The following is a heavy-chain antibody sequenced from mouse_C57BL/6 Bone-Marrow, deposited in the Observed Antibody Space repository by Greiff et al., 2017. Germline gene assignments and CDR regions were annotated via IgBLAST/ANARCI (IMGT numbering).Heavy chain of an antibody. V-gene: IGHV1-7*01. Sequence: QVHVKQSGAELAKPGASVKLSCKASGYTFTSYWMHWVKQRPGQGLEWIGYINPSSGYTKYNQKFKDKATLTADKSSSTAYMQLSSLTYEDSAVYYCARGHYYGSSYVTWFAYWGQVTLVTVSA. CDR2: INPSSGYT. CDR1: GYTFTSYW. D-gene: IGHD1-1*01. CDR3: ARGHYYGSSYVTWFAY. J-gene: IGHJ3*01.